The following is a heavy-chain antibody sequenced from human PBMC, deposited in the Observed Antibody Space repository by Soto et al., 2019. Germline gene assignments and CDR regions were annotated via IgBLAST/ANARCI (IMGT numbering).Heavy chain of an antibody. J-gene: IGHJ4*02. V-gene: IGHV1-8*01. Sequence: ASVKVSCKASGYTFTSYDINWVRQATGQGLEWMGWMNPKSANTGYAQNFQGRVTMTRNTSISTAYMELSSLRSEDTAVYYCGRSPSWETTVTPYYFDYWGQGTLVTVSS. CDR2: MNPKSANT. D-gene: IGHD4-4*01. CDR3: GRSPSWETTVTPYYFDY. CDR1: GYTFTSYD.